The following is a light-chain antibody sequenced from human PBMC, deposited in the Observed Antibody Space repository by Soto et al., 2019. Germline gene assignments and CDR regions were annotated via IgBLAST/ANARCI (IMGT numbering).Light chain of an antibody. Sequence: QSALTQPASVSGSLGQSITISCTGTSSDIGGYKYVSWYQQHPGKAPKLIIFEVSNRPSGVSDRFSGSNSGNTASLTISGLQAEDEADYYCTSYSRYRVLVFGGGTKLTVI. CDR2: EVS. CDR3: TSYSRYRVLV. V-gene: IGLV2-14*01. CDR1: SSDIGGYKY. J-gene: IGLJ3*02.